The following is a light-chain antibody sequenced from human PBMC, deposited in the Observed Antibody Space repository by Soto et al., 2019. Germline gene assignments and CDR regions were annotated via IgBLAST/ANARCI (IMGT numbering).Light chain of an antibody. J-gene: IGKJ3*01. Sequence: AIQMTQSPSSLSASVGDRVTITCRASQDIRNDLGWYQQKPGQAPNLLIFAASTLQIGVPSRFSGSGSGTYFTLTISSLQPEDFAPYYCLQAYNYPFTFGPGTTVDIK. V-gene: IGKV1-6*01. CDR3: LQAYNYPFT. CDR1: QDIRND. CDR2: AAS.